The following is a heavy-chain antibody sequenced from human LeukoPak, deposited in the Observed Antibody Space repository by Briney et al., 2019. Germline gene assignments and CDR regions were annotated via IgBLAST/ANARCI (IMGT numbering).Heavy chain of an antibody. CDR1: GFTFRDYW. CDR2: IKQDGSEK. J-gene: IGHJ3*02. Sequence: GGSLRLSCAASGFTFRDYWMSWVREAPGEGVEWVANIKQDGSEKYYVDSVKGRCTISRDNDKNSLHLQMNSLRAEDTAVYYCARDPSAFDIWGQGTMVTVSS. V-gene: IGHV3-7*05. CDR3: ARDPSAFDI.